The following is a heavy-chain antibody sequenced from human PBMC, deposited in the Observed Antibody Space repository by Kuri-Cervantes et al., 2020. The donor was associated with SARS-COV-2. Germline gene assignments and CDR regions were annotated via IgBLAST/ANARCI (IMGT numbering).Heavy chain of an antibody. CDR3: ARPTSGSYFSAFDI. CDR1: GFTFSDYY. D-gene: IGHD1-26*01. Sequence: GESLKISCAASGFTFSDYYMSWIRQAPGKGLEWVAVISYDGSNKYYADSVKGRFTISRDNSKNTLYLQMNSLRAEDTAVYYCARPTSGSYFSAFDIWGQGTMVTVSS. J-gene: IGHJ3*02. CDR2: ISYDGSNK. V-gene: IGHV3-30-3*01.